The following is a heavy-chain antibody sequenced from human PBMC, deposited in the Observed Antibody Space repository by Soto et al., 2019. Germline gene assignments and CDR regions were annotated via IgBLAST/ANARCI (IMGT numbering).Heavy chain of an antibody. CDR2: INAGNGNT. CDR1: GYTFTSYA. D-gene: IGHD6-19*01. V-gene: IGHV1-3*01. Sequence: QVQLVQSGAEVKKPGASVKVSCKASGYTFTSYAMHWVRQAPGQRLEWMGWINAGNGNTKYSQKFQGRVTITRDTSASTAYMELSSLRSEDTAVYYCARDREGIAVASYFDLWGRGTLVTVSS. CDR3: ARDREGIAVASYFDL. J-gene: IGHJ2*01.